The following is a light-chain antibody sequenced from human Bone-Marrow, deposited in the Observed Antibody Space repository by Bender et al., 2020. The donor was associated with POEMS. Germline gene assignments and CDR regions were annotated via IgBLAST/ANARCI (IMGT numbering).Light chain of an antibody. V-gene: IGLV1-44*01. CDR1: DSNIGTNA. Sequence: QSVLTQPPSVSGTPGQRVIISCSGSDSNIGTNAVSWYQQLPGTAPKLLMFNSSQRPSGVPDRFSGSKSGTSASLAISGLQSEDEADYFCAAWDDRQSGYVVFGGGTKLTV. CDR2: NSS. J-gene: IGLJ2*01. CDR3: AAWDDRQSGYVV.